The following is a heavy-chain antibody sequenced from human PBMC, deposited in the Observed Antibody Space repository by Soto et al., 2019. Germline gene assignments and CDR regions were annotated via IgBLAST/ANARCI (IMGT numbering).Heavy chain of an antibody. Sequence: GGSLRVSCAASGFTFSSYAMSWVRQAPGEGLEWVSALSASGGNTYSADSVKGRFAISRDNSKNTLYLQMNSLRAEDTAVYYCAKDVRVGAATSLDYWGQGTLVTVSS. J-gene: IGHJ4*02. D-gene: IGHD1-26*01. CDR3: AKDVRVGAATSLDY. CDR2: LSASGGNT. CDR1: GFTFSSYA. V-gene: IGHV3-23*01.